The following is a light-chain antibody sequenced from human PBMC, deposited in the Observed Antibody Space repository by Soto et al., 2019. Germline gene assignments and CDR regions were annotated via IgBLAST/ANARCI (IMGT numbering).Light chain of an antibody. CDR2: DVT. Sequence: QSVLTHPASVSGSPGQSITISCTGTSSDVGAYNYVSWYQQQPGKAPKFMIYDVTNRPSGVSNRFSGSKSGNTASLTISGLQAEDEADYYCCSYTTSNTRQIVFGTGTKVTVL. CDR3: CSYTTSNTRQIV. CDR1: SSDVGAYNY. V-gene: IGLV2-14*01. J-gene: IGLJ1*01.